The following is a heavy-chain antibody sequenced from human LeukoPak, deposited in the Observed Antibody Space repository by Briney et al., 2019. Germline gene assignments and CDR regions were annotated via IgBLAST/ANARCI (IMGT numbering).Heavy chain of an antibody. Sequence: ASVKVSCTASGYTFTGYYMHWVRQAPGQGLEWMGRINPNSGGTNYAQNFQGRVTMTRDTSISTAYMELSRLRSDDTAVYYCAREKVRQSGMDVWGQGTTVTVSS. J-gene: IGHJ6*02. D-gene: IGHD2-2*01. CDR1: GYTFTGYY. CDR2: INPNSGGT. V-gene: IGHV1-2*06. CDR3: AREKVRQSGMDV.